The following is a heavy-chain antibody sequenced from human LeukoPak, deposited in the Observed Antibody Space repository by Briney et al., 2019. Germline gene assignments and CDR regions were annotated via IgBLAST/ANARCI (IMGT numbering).Heavy chain of an antibody. D-gene: IGHD5-18*01. CDR1: GFTFSSHD. V-gene: IGHV3-13*01. CDR2: IGTTGVT. CDR3: ARDLRGYRYGGYPYFYGMDV. Sequence: GGSLRLSCAVSGFTFSSHDLHWVRQAAGKGLEWISTIGTTGVTFYPDSVKGRFTLSRESAKTPWYLQMNSLRAGDTAVYYCARDLRGYRYGGYPYFYGMDVWGQGTTVTVSS. J-gene: IGHJ6*02.